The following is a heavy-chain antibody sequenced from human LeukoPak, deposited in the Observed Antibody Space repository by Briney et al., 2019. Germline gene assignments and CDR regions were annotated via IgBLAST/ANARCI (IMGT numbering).Heavy chain of an antibody. CDR1: EFTFSSYE. J-gene: IGHJ5*02. Sequence: GGSLRLSCAASEFTFSSYEMNWVRQAPGKGLEWVSYISSSGSTIYYADSVKGRFTISRDNAKNSLYLQMNSLRASDTAVYYCARELNGAFDPWGQGTLVTVSS. CDR3: ARELNGAFDP. V-gene: IGHV3-48*03. CDR2: ISSSGSTI. D-gene: IGHD1-1*01.